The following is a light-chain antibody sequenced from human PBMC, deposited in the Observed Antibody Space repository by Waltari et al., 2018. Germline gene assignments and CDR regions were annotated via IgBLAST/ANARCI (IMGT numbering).Light chain of an antibody. CDR3: QTWGTGIHVV. CDR2: VTSDGSH. CDR1: SVPSSHT. Sequence: QPVLTQSPSASASLGASVKLTCTLSSVPSSHTLAWPQQQPEKGPRYLMKVTSDGSHSKGAGIPDRFSGSSSGAERYLTISSLQSEDEADYYCQTWGTGIHVVFGGGTKLTVL. V-gene: IGLV4-69*01. J-gene: IGLJ2*01.